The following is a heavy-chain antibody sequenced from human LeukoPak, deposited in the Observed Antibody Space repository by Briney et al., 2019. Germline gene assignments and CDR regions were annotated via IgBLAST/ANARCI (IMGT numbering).Heavy chain of an antibody. V-gene: IGHV1-46*01. J-gene: IGHJ5*02. CDR2: ILPSGVRT. CDR1: GYTFTNYY. Sequence: GASLKVSCKASGYTFTNYYLHWVRQAPGRGLEWMGIILPSGVRTAYAQKFQGRVTMTRDTTTSTVYMELSSLRSEDTAVYYCARDSTTSSLADPWGQGTLVTVS. CDR3: ARDSTTSSLADP. D-gene: IGHD2-2*01.